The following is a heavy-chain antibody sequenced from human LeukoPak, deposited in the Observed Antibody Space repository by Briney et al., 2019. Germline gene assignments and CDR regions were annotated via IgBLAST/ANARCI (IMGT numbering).Heavy chain of an antibody. CDR3: AKQLGYCSDGSCYFPY. V-gene: IGHV3-53*01. D-gene: IGHD2-15*01. CDR1: GFTVSSNY. J-gene: IGHJ4*02. CDR2: IYSGGST. Sequence: GGSLRLSCAASGFTVSSNYMSWVRQAPGKGLEWVSVIYSGGSTYYADSVQGRFTISRDNSKSTLCLQMNSLRAEDTAVYYCAKQLGYCSDGSCYFPYWGQGTLVTVSS.